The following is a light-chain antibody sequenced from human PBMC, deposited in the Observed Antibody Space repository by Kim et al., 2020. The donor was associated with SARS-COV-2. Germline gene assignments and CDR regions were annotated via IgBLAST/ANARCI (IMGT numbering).Light chain of an antibody. J-gene: IGKJ4*01. CDR3: QLYHDWPPLT. CDR2: GSS. Sequence: SQRQLPHPTDRVTPCVSPTLTGHQHYSGQSPQLPLHGSSPRATGVPARFSGSRSGTEFTLTISSLHSEDCAVYSCQLYHDWPPLTFGGGTKVDIK. V-gene: IGKV3-15*01. CDR1: PCVSPT.